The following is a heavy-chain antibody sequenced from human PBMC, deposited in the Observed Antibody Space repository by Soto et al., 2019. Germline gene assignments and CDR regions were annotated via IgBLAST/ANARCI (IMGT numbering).Heavy chain of an antibody. D-gene: IGHD3-16*02. V-gene: IGHV3-23*01. J-gene: IGHJ4*02. CDR3: AEGSDPLHY. CDR1: GFTFNSYA. Sequence: EVQLLESGGGLVQPGGSLRLSCAASGFTFNSYAMNWVRQAPGKGLEWVSSIGSSSGNTYYADSVKGRFTISRDNSKNKLFLQMKSLRADDTAIYYCAEGSDPLHYWGQGTLVTVSS. CDR2: IGSSSGNT.